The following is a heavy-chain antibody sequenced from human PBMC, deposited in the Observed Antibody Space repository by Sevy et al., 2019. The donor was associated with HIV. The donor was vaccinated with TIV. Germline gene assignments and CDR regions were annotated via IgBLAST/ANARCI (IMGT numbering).Heavy chain of an antibody. CDR2: INRDGSTK. J-gene: IGHJ4*02. V-gene: IGHV3-7*01. CDR3: ARDDRPSGWLFDY. CDR1: GFTFSSYW. Sequence: GGSLRLSCAASGFTFSSYWMTWVRQAPGKGLEWVANINRDGSTKNYVDSVKGRFTISRDNARNSLYLEMNSLGAEDTAVYYCARDDRPSGWLFDYWGQGTLVTVSS. D-gene: IGHD6-19*01.